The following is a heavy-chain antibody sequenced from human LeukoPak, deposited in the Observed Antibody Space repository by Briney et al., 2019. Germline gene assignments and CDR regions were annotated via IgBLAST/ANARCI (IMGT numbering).Heavy chain of an antibody. CDR1: GFTFSSYA. CDR2: ISYDGSNK. Sequence: PGGSLRLSCAASGFTFSSYAMHWVRQAPGKGLEWVAVISYDGSNKYYADSMKGRFTISRDNSKNTLYLQMNSLRAEDTAVYYCARDTLSSGWSYYFDYWGQGTLVTVSS. J-gene: IGHJ4*02. V-gene: IGHV3-30*04. D-gene: IGHD6-19*01. CDR3: ARDTLSSGWSYYFDY.